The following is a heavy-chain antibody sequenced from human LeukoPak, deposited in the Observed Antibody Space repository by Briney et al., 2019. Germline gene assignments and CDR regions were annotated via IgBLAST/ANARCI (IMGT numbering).Heavy chain of an antibody. J-gene: IGHJ4*02. CDR3: ARGSPGLYYYDSSGYDY. Sequence: GGSLRLSCAASGFTFSNAYMSWVRQAPGKGLEWVGRIKSKTDGGTTDYAVPVKGRFTISRDDSKDTLYLQMNSLKTEDTAVYYCARGSPGLYYYDSSGYDYWGQGTLVTVSS. CDR1: GFTFSNAY. D-gene: IGHD3-22*01. CDR2: IKSKTDGGTT. V-gene: IGHV3-15*01.